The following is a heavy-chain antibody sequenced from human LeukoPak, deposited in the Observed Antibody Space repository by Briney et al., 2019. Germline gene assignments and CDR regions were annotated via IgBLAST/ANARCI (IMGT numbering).Heavy chain of an antibody. J-gene: IGHJ6*03. Sequence: GGSLRLSCAASGFTFSSYGMHWVRQAPGKGLEWVAFIRYDGSNKYYADSVKGRFTISRDNSKNTLYLQMNSLRSDDTAVYYCARWGYSSSWYYYYMDVWGKGTTVTASS. CDR2: IRYDGSNK. D-gene: IGHD6-13*01. CDR1: GFTFSSYG. CDR3: ARWGYSSSWYYYYMDV. V-gene: IGHV3-30*02.